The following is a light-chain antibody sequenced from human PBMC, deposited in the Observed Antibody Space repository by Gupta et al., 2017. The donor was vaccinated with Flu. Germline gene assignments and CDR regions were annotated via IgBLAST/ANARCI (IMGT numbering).Light chain of an antibody. V-gene: IGKV3-15*01. CDR2: GAS. CDR3: QQYNNWPPLT. Sequence: EIVMTQSPATLSVSPGERATHSCRASQSISSNLAWYQQKPGQAPRLLIYGASTRATGIPARFSGSGSGTEFTLTISSLQSEDFAVYYCQQYNNWPPLTLGGGTKVEIK. CDR1: QSISSN. J-gene: IGKJ4*01.